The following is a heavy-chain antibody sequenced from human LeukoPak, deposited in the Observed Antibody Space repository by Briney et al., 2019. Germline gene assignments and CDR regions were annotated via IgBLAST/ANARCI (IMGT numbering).Heavy chain of an antibody. CDR3: ARSGAVADAADY. J-gene: IGHJ4*02. V-gene: IGHV3-21*01. CDR2: ITSSRSYT. D-gene: IGHD6-19*01. CDR1: GFTFSSYS. Sequence: GGSLRLSCAASGFTFSSYSMDWVRQAPGKGLEWVSSITSSRSYTHYADSVKGRFAISRDNAKNSLYLQMDSLRAEDTAVYYCARSGAVADAADYWGQGILVTVSS.